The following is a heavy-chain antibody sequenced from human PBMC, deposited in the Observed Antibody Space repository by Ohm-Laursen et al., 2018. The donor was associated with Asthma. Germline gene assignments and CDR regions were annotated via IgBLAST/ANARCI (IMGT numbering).Heavy chain of an antibody. CDR2: ISYDGSNK. Sequence: SLRLSCAASGFSFRSYAMHWVRQAPGKGLEWVAVISYDGSNKYYADSVKGRFTISRDNSKNTLYLQMNSLRAEDTAVYYCANQPYDSSGYYFAYWGQGTLVTVSS. V-gene: IGHV3-30*18. D-gene: IGHD3-22*01. J-gene: IGHJ4*02. CDR1: GFSFRSYA. CDR3: ANQPYDSSGYYFAY.